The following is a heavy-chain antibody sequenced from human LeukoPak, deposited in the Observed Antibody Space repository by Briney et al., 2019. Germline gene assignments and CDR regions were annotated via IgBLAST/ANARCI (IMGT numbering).Heavy chain of an antibody. CDR3: ARWANDVLRYFDWLPSPHYYYYYGMDV. V-gene: IGHV1-46*01. J-gene: IGHJ6*02. Sequence: ASVKVSCKASGYTFTSYYMHWVRQAPGQGLEWMGIINPSGGSTSYAQKFQGRVTMTRDTSTSTVYMELSSLRSEDTAVYYCARWANDVLRYFDWLPSPHYYYYYGMDVWGQGTTVTVSS. D-gene: IGHD3-9*01. CDR2: INPSGGST. CDR1: GYTFTSYY.